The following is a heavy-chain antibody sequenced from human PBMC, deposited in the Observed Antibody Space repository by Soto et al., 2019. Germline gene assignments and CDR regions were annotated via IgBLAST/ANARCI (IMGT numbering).Heavy chain of an antibody. D-gene: IGHD4-17*01. J-gene: IGHJ4*02. CDR2: INAGNGNT. CDR3: ARDHDYGDFFGY. Sequence: ASVKVSCKASGYTFTSYAMHWVRQAPGQRLEWMGWINAGNGNTKYSQKFQGRVTITRDTSASTAYMELSSLRSEDTAVYYCARDHDYGDFFGYWGQGTLVTVSS. CDR1: GYTFTSYA. V-gene: IGHV1-3*01.